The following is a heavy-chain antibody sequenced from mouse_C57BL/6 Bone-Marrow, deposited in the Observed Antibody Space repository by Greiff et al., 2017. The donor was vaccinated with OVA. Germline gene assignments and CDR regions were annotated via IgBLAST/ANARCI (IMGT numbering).Heavy chain of an antibody. CDR2: IRLKSDNYAT. Sequence: EVQGVESGGGLVQPGGSMKLSCVASGFTFSNYWMNWVRQSPEKGLEWVAQIRLKSDNYATHYAESVKGRFTISRDDSKSSVYLQMNNLRAEDTGIYYCSQLMVTRDWYFDVWGTGTTVTVSS. V-gene: IGHV6-3*01. CDR3: SQLMVTRDWYFDV. J-gene: IGHJ1*03. CDR1: GFTFSNYW. D-gene: IGHD2-2*01.